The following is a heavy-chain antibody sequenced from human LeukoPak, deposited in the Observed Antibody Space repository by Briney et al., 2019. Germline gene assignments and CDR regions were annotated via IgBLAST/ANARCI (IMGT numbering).Heavy chain of an antibody. V-gene: IGHV1-69*05. Sequence: VASVKVSCKAFGGSFSSEAISRVRQAPGQGLEWMGGIIPIFGTANYAQKFQGRVAITTDESTSTAYMEVSSLRSEDTAVYYCGRTAGDCCGGSCYSIDHRGQGTLVTVSS. CDR1: GGSFSSEA. CDR3: GRTAGDCCGGSCYSIDH. J-gene: IGHJ4*02. D-gene: IGHD2-15*01. CDR2: IIPIFGTA.